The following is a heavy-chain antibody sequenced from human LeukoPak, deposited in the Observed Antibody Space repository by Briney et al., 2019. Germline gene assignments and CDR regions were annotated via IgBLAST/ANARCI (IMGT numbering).Heavy chain of an antibody. V-gene: IGHV4-34*01. CDR1: GGSFSGYY. Sequence: SETLSLTCAVYGGSFSGYYWSWIRQPPGKGLEWIGEINHSGSTNYNPSLKSRVTISVDTSKNQFSLKLSSVTAADTAVYYCARGRSAPGKYFQHWGRGTLVTVSS. CDR2: INHSGST. J-gene: IGHJ1*01. CDR3: ARGRSAPGKYFQH. D-gene: IGHD6-13*01.